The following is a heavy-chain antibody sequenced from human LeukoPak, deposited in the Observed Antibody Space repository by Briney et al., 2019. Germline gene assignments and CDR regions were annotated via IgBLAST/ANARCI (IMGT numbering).Heavy chain of an antibody. CDR3: ARRERGSTVTTLFYYFDY. Sequence: GGSLRLSCAASGFTFSDYYMSWIRQAPGKGLEWVLYISSSSTYTNYADSVKGRFTISRDNAKNSLYLQMNSLRAEDTAVYYCARRERGSTVTTLFYYFDYWGQGTLVTVSS. CDR1: GFTFSDYY. J-gene: IGHJ4*02. D-gene: IGHD4-11*01. V-gene: IGHV3-11*06. CDR2: ISSSSTYT.